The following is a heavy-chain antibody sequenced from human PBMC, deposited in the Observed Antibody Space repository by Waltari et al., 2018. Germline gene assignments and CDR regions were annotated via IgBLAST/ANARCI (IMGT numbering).Heavy chain of an antibody. J-gene: IGHJ4*02. CDR1: GYPFNDYG. V-gene: IGHV1-3*04. D-gene: IGHD1-1*01. CDR2: IKTSTGNT. Sequence: QVQLVQSGAEVKEPGASVKVSCKTFGYPFNDYGLHWVRQAPGQGLEWMGRIKTSTGNTKYSQKFKGRVTLNRDSSATTAYMDVSSLKSEDTAIYYCARGGETWNRLETHFDYWGQGTLVTVSS. CDR3: ARGGETWNRLETHFDY.